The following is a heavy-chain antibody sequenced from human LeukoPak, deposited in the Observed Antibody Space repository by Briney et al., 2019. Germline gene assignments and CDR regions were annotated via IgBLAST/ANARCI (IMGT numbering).Heavy chain of an antibody. J-gene: IGHJ4*02. CDR2: IIPIFGTA. Sequence: SVKVSCKASGGTFSSYAISWVRQAPGQGLEWMGGIIPIFGTANYAQKFQGRVTITADESMSTAYMERSSLRSEATAVYYCVREGYYDSGSSPTFYFDYWGQGTLVTVSS. V-gene: IGHV1-69*13. CDR3: VREGYYDSGSSPTFYFDY. CDR1: GGTFSSYA. D-gene: IGHD3-10*01.